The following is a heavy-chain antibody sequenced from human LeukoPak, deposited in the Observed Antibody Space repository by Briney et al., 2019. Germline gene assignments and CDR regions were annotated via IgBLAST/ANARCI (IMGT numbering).Heavy chain of an antibody. D-gene: IGHD1-14*01. J-gene: IGHJ4*02. V-gene: IGHV3-15*01. CDR3: AKVGRTVKEGVRNYYDS. CDR1: GFTFNNAW. CDR2: IKSKTDGGTT. Sequence: TGGSLRLSCAASGFTFNNAWMTWVRQAPGKGLEWVGRIKSKTDGGTTDYAAPVKGRFTISRDTSKNTLYLQMNSLRAEDTAVYYCAKVGRTVKEGVRNYYDSWGQGTLVTVSS.